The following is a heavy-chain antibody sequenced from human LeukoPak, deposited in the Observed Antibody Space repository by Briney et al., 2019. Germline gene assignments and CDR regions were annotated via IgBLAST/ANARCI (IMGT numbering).Heavy chain of an antibody. D-gene: IGHD5-18*01. CDR3: ARGGYSYGLTY. V-gene: IGHV3-33*01. CDR1: GFTFSSYG. Sequence: GGSLRLYCAASGFTFSSYGMHWVRQAPGKGLEWVAVIWYDGSNKYYADSVKGRFTISRDNSKNTLYLQMNSPRAEDTAVYYCARGGYSYGLTYWGQGTLVTVSS. J-gene: IGHJ4*02. CDR2: IWYDGSNK.